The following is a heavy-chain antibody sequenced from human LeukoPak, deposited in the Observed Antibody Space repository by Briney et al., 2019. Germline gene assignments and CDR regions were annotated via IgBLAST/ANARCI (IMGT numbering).Heavy chain of an antibody. V-gene: IGHV4-39*01. J-gene: IGHJ4*02. CDR1: GGSISSNTYY. D-gene: IGHD2-21*02. Sequence: SETLSLTCTVSGGSISSNTYYWGWIRQPPGKGLEWIGSFYYTGSTYYNPSLKSRVTISVDTSRNQFSLRLTSMTAADTAVYYCARRSVTDSSFDSWGQGTLVTVSS. CDR3: ARRSVTDSSFDS. CDR2: FYYTGST.